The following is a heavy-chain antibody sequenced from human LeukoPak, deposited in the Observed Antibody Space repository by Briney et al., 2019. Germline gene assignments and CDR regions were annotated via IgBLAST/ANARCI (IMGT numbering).Heavy chain of an antibody. CDR2: ISWNSGSI. CDR1: GFTFDDYA. Sequence: GGSLRLSCAASGFTFDDYAMHWVRQAPGKGLEWVSGISWNSGSIGYADSVEGRFTISRDNAKNSLYLQMNSLRAEDTALYYCAKLVGRGSGYFSFVDYWGQGTLVTVSS. D-gene: IGHD5-12*01. J-gene: IGHJ4*02. CDR3: AKLVGRGSGYFSFVDY. V-gene: IGHV3-9*01.